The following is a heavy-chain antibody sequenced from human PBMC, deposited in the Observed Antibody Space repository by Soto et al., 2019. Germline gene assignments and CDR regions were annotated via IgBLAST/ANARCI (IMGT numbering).Heavy chain of an antibody. V-gene: IGHV4-39*02. J-gene: IGHJ4*02. CDR2: TYYTGST. D-gene: IGHD3-3*01. CDR1: GGSISTTSYY. Sequence: SETLSLTCAVSGGSISTTSYYWGWVRQPPGKGPEWIGTTYYTGSTYYNPSLKSRVTIAADTSENHFSLKVTSVTAADTAVYYCVRLLRTRFLERVYYFDFWGQGILVTVSS. CDR3: VRLLRTRFLERVYYFDF.